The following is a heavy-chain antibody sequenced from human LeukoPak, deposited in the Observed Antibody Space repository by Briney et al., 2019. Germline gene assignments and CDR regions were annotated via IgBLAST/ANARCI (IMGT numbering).Heavy chain of an antibody. D-gene: IGHD2-21*02. CDR1: GFTFSSYG. V-gene: IGHV3-30*02. Sequence: QPGGSLRLSCAASGFTFSSYGMHWVRQAPGKGLEWVAFIRYDGSNKYYADSVTGRFTVSRDNSKNTVDLQMNNLRVDDTAIYYCAKDHANTPVVTNWGQGILVSVSS. CDR3: AKDHANTPVVTN. J-gene: IGHJ4*02. CDR2: IRYDGSNK.